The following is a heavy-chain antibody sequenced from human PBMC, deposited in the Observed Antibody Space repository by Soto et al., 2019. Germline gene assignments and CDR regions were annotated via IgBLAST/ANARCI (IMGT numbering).Heavy chain of an antibody. Sequence: QVQLVESGGGVVQPGRSLRLSCAASGFTFSSYGMHWVRQAPGKGLEWVAVISYDGSNKYYADSVKGRLTISRDNSKNTLYLQMNSLRAEDTAVYYCAKDLNGGYCSGGSCHGLWGQGTLVTVSS. CDR3: AKDLNGGYCSGGSCHGL. D-gene: IGHD2-15*01. CDR1: GFTFSSYG. V-gene: IGHV3-30*18. CDR2: ISYDGSNK. J-gene: IGHJ4*02.